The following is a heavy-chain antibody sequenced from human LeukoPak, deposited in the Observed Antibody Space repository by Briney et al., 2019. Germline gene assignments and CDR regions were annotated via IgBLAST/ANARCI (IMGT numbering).Heavy chain of an antibody. CDR3: ARFEYDSSGYYLIDAFDI. J-gene: IGHJ3*02. D-gene: IGHD3-22*01. CDR2: IYYSGST. V-gene: IGHV4-30-4*07. Sequence: PSQTLSLTCAVSGGSISSGGYSWSWIRQPPGKGLEWIGYIYYSGSTYYNPSLKSRVTISVDTSKNQFSLKLSSVTAADTAVYYCARFEYDSSGYYLIDAFDIWGQGTMVTVSS. CDR1: GGSISSGGYS.